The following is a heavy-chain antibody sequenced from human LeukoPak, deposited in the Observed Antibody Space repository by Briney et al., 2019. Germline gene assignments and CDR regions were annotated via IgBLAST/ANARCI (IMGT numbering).Heavy chain of an antibody. D-gene: IGHD3-22*01. CDR2: IYHSGST. CDR3: ARTDSSGYYYTFDY. J-gene: IGHJ4*02. CDR1: GGSISSSNW. V-gene: IGHV4-4*02. Sequence: SETLSLTCAVSGGSISSSNWWCWVRQPPGKGLEWIGEIYHSGSTNYNPSLKSRVTISVDKSKNQFSLKLSSVTAADTAVYYCARTDSSGYYYTFDYWGQGTLVTVSS.